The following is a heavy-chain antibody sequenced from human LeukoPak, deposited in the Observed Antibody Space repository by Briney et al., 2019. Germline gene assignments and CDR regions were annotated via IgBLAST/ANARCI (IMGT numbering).Heavy chain of an antibody. CDR1: GGSISSYY. CDR2: IYYSGST. J-gene: IGHJ4*02. D-gene: IGHD6-19*01. V-gene: IGHV4-59*01. CDR3: ASSVVRVDSSGWPFDY. Sequence: PSETLSLTCTVSGGSISSYYWSWIRQPPGKGLEWIGYIYYSGSTNYNPSLKSRVTISVDTSKNQSSLKLSSVTAADTAVYYCASSVVRVDSSGWPFDYWGQGTLVTVSS.